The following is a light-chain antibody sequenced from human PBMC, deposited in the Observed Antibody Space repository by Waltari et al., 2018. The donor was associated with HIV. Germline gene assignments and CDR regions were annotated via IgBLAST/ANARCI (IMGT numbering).Light chain of an antibody. CDR3: QQYNRHSRT. CDR1: QNIGKM. V-gene: IGKV1-5*01. CDR2: EAS. Sequence: DIQMTQSPSTVSASVGDTVTVTCRASQNIGKMLAWYQQKPGKAPELLIYEASTLEVGVPSIFSGGGSGTEFTLTISRLQPDDFATYYCQQYNRHSRTFGQGTKVEIK. J-gene: IGKJ1*01.